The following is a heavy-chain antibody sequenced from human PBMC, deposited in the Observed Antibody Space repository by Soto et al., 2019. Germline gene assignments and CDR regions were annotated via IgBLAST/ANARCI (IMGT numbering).Heavy chain of an antibody. CDR3: ARHPRVATGTNWFDP. CDR2: IFMGDSDT. J-gene: IGHJ5*02. V-gene: IGHV5-51*01. D-gene: IGHD5-12*01. CDR1: GYSFAIYG. Sequence: ESLSISCRGSGYSFAIYGSGWVRQLAGKGLECMGVIFMGDSDTSSSQSLKGQVTISADKSISTASLQWGRLRVSDNDMYYCARHPRVATGTNWFDPWGQGTLVTVSS.